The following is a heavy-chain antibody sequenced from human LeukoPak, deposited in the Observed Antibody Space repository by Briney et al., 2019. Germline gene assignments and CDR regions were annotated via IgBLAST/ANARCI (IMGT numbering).Heavy chain of an antibody. Sequence: HPGGSLRLSCAASGFTFSSYAMSWVRQAPGKGLEWVSAISGSGGSTYYADSVKGRFTISRDNSKNTLYLQMNSLRAEDTAVYYCAKSKGCSGGRCYAPLDYWGQGTLVTVSS. CDR1: GFTFSSYA. CDR3: AKSKGCSGGRCYAPLDY. V-gene: IGHV3-23*01. J-gene: IGHJ4*02. D-gene: IGHD2-15*01. CDR2: ISGSGGST.